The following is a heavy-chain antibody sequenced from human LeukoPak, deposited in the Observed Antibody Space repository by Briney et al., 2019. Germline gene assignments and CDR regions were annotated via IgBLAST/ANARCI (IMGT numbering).Heavy chain of an antibody. CDR2: IGGTGTT. CDR1: GFAFSSST. Sequence: GTLTLSCAASGFAFSSSTISCVHQHPGKGLESLSAIGGTGTTYYAAPVKGRFTISRDNSKNTVFLQMNSLRAEDTAIFYCAKDMTTRGAFDIWGQGTMVTVSS. CDR3: AKDMTTRGAFDI. D-gene: IGHD1-1*01. V-gene: IGHV3-23*01. J-gene: IGHJ3*02.